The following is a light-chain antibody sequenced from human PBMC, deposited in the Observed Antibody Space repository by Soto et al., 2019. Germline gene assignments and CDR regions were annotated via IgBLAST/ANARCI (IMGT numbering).Light chain of an antibody. CDR2: EVS. CDR3: HSYASSSTLYV. V-gene: IGLV2-14*01. CDR1: SSDIGAYNA. Sequence: QSALTQPASVSGSPGQSTTISCTGTSSDIGAYNAVSWYQQYPGRDPKLMIYEVSNRPSGVSVRFSASKSGNTASLTISGLQAEDEADYYCHSYASSSTLYVFGTGTKLTVL. J-gene: IGLJ1*01.